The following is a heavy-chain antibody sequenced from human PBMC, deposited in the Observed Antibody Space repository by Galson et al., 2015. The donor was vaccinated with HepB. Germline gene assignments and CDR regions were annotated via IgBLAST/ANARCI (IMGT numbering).Heavy chain of an antibody. Sequence: SLRLSCAASGFTFSRYTMTWVRQAPGKGLEWVSGINGNYDTYYTDSVKGRFTISRDNSKNTVYLQMNSLRDEDTAIYYCARDYDAHRAGFDSWGQGTLVTVSS. V-gene: IGHV3-23*01. CDR2: INGNYDT. D-gene: IGHD4-17*01. CDR3: ARDYDAHRAGFDS. CDR1: GFTFSRYT. J-gene: IGHJ5*01.